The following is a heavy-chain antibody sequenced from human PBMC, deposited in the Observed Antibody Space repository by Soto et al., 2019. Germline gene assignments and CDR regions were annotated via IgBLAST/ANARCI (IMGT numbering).Heavy chain of an antibody. Sequence: QVQLQESGPGLVKPSQTLSLTCTVSGGSISSWDYYWSWIRQYPGKGLEWIGYIYYSGSTYFHPSLTRRVTISVDTSKIQFSLMLSSVTAADTAVYYCSRATVTISNFDYWGQGTLVTVSS. CDR3: SRATVTISNFDY. CDR1: GGSISSWDYY. D-gene: IGHD4-17*01. CDR2: IYYSGST. J-gene: IGHJ4*02. V-gene: IGHV4-30-4*01.